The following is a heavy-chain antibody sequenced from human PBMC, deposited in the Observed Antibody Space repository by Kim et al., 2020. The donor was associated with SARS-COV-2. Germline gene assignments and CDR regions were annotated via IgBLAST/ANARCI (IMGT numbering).Heavy chain of an antibody. V-gene: IGHV3-21*01. Sequence: GGSLRLSCAASGFTFSDFTMNWVRQAPGKGLEWVSSISSVSSYIYYADSVKGRFTVSRDNAKNSLYLQMNSLRAEDAAVYYCAREDYDFWSGYRGNWFDPWGQGTLVTVSS. J-gene: IGHJ5*02. CDR3: AREDYDFWSGYRGNWFDP. CDR1: GFTFSDFT. CDR2: ISSVSSYI. D-gene: IGHD3-3*01.